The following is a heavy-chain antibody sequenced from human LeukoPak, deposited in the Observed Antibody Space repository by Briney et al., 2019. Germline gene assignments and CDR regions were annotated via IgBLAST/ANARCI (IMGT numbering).Heavy chain of an antibody. CDR1: GFTFSDYY. CDR3: ARKKLTGDYYFDY. D-gene: IGHD7-27*01. CDR2: ISSSGSTI. V-gene: IGHV3-11*04. Sequence: PGGSLRLSCAASGFTFSDYYMSWIRQAPGKGLEWVSYISSSGSTIYYADSVKGRFTISRDNAKNSLYLQMNSLRDEDTAVYYCARKKLTGDYYFDYWGQGTLVTVSS. J-gene: IGHJ4*02.